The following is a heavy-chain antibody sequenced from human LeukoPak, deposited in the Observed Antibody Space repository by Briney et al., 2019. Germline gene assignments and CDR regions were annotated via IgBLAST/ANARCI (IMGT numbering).Heavy chain of an antibody. V-gene: IGHV3-11*04. CDR1: GGSIRSSSFY. CDR2: ISGSGTPI. D-gene: IGHD3-3*01. Sequence: LSLTCTVSGGSIRSSSFYWGWIRQAPGKGLEWVSHISGSGTPIYYADSVKGRFTVSRDNAKNSLYLQMNSLRAEDTAVYYCAGDDFPYYFEYWGQGALVTVSS. J-gene: IGHJ4*02. CDR3: AGDDFPYYFEY.